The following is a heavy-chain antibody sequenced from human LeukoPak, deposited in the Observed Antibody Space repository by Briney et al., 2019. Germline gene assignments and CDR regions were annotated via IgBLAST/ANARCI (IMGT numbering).Heavy chain of an antibody. J-gene: IGHJ4*02. V-gene: IGHV3-49*03. CDR3: TRSLYGDYVFN. Sequence: GEFLKISCTAPGSPFGDYAMSWFRQAPGKGLEWVGFIRSKAYGGTTEYAASVKGRFTISRDDSKSIAYLQMNSLKTEDTAVYYCTRSLYGDYVFNWGQGTLVTVSS. CDR2: IRSKAYGGTT. CDR1: GSPFGDYA. D-gene: IGHD4-17*01.